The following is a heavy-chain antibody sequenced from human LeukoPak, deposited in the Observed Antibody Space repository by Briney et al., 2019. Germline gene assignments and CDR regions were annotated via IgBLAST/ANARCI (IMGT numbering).Heavy chain of an antibody. V-gene: IGHV3-30*02. Sequence: GSLRLSCAASGFTFSSYGMHWVRQAPGKGLEWVAFIRYDGSNKYYADSVKGRFTISRDNSKNTLYLQMNSLRAEDAAVYYCAKATWELLSDSAFDIWGQGTMVTVSS. CDR1: GFTFSSYG. CDR3: AKATWELLSDSAFDI. CDR2: IRYDGSNK. J-gene: IGHJ3*02. D-gene: IGHD1-26*01.